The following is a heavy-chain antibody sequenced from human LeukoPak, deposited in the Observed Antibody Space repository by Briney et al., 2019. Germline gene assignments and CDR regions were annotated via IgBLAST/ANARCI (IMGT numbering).Heavy chain of an antibody. V-gene: IGHV3-23*01. CDR2: ISGSGGST. D-gene: IGHD3-22*01. Sequence: GGSLRLSCAASGFTFSSYAMSWVRQAPGKGLEWVSAISGSGGSTYYADSVKGRFTISRDNSKNTLYLQMNSLRAEDTAVYYCAKERVKPDYYDSSGYYPYYFDYWGRGTLVTVSS. J-gene: IGHJ4*02. CDR3: AKERVKPDYYDSSGYYPYYFDY. CDR1: GFTFSSYA.